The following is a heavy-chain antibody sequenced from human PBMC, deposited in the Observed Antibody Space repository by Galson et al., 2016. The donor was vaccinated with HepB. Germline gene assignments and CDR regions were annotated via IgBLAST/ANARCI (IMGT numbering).Heavy chain of an antibody. CDR1: GFIVSSND. J-gene: IGHJ4*02. Sequence: SLRLSCATSGFIVSSNDMSWVRQAPGKGLEWVSVLYSGGSTYYADSVKGRFTISRDNSKNTLYLRMNSLRAEDTAVYYCARDQAPLPGDYWGQGTLVTVSS. CDR2: LYSGGST. D-gene: IGHD2-15*01. CDR3: ARDQAPLPGDY. V-gene: IGHV3-53*01.